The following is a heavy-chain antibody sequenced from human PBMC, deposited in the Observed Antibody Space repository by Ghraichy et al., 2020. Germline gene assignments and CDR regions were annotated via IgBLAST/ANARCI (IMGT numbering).Heavy chain of an antibody. D-gene: IGHD2-21*02. CDR1: GFAYNSYW. J-gene: IGHJ4*02. CDR3: ARGWGRFDY. V-gene: IGHV3-7*01. Sequence: GSLRLSCAASGFAYNSYWMNWVRQAPGKGLEWVAYIKYDGSAEYYVDSVKGHFAISRDNAKNSLFLQMNSLRAEDTAVYYCARGWGRFDYWGQGTLVTVSS. CDR2: IKYDGSAE.